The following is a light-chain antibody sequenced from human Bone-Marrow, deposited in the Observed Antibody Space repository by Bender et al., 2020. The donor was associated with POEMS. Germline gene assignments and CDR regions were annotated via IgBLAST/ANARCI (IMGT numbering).Light chain of an antibody. Sequence: QSALTQPPSASGSPGQSVTISCTGTSSDVGGYNYVSWYQQYPGKAPKLMIYEVSKRPSGVPDRFSGSKSDNTASLTVSGLQADDEADYYCSSYGGTNNLVFGGGTKLTVL. CDR2: EVS. CDR3: SSYGGTNNLV. V-gene: IGLV2-8*01. CDR1: SSDVGGYNY. J-gene: IGLJ2*01.